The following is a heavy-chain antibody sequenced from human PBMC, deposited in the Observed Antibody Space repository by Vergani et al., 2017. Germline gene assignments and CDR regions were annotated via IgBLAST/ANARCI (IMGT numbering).Heavy chain of an antibody. J-gene: IGHJ4*02. CDR1: GGSFSGYY. V-gene: IGHV4-34*01. Sequence: QVQIQQWGAGLLKPSETLSLTCAVYGGSFSGYYWSWIRQPPGKGLEWIGEINNSGSTNYNPSLKSRVTISVDTSKNQFSLKLSSVTAADTAVYYCARGGWIKYWGQGTLVTVSS. CDR2: INNSGST. D-gene: IGHD2-2*03. CDR3: ARGGWIKY.